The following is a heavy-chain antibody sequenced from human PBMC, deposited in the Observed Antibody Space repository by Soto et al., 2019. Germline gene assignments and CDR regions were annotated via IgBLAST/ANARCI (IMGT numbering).Heavy chain of an antibody. J-gene: IGHJ4*02. CDR3: ARGVHYDSSGFYYFY. Sequence: SVKVSCKASGGTFSSYAIDWVRQAPGQGLEWMGGIIPIFGTPNYAQKFQGRVTITADESTSTAYMELRSLRSEDTAVYYCARGVHYDSSGFYYFYWGQGTLVTVSS. V-gene: IGHV1-69*13. CDR2: IIPIFGTP. D-gene: IGHD3-22*01. CDR1: GGTFSSYA.